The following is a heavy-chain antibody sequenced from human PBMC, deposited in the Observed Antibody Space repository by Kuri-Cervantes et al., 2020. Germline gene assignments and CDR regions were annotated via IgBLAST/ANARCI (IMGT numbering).Heavy chain of an antibody. J-gene: IGHJ4*02. D-gene: IGHD6-25*01. Sequence: GGSLRLSCAASGFTFSSYAMSWVRQAPGKELEWVSAITDSGDHTFHADSVRGRFTISRDNSRNTLYLQMNSLRAEDTALYYCAKDSSPLIAAALDYWGQGTLVTVSS. V-gene: IGHV3-23*01. CDR3: AKDSSPLIAAALDY. CDR2: ITDSGDHT. CDR1: GFTFSSYA.